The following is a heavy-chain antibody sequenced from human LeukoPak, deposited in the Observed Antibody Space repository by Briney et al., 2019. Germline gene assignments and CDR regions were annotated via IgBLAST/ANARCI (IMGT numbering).Heavy chain of an antibody. CDR3: ARDRSSGWYKGSFDY. J-gene: IGHJ4*02. V-gene: IGHV1-18*01. CDR1: GYTFTSYG. D-gene: IGHD6-19*01. CDR2: ISAYNGNT. Sequence: ASVKVSCKASGYTFTSYGISWVRQAPGQGLEWMGWISAYNGNTNYAQKLQGRVTMTTDTSTSTAYMELRSLRSDDTAVYYCARDRSSGWYKGSFDYWGQGTLVTVSS.